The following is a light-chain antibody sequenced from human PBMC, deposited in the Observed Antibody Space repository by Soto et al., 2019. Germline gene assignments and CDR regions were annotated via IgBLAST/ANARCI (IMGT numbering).Light chain of an antibody. CDR3: CSYAGSYV. CDR1: SSDVGGYNY. Sequence: QSALTQPRSVSGSPGHSVTISCTGTSSDVGGYNYVSWYQQHPGKAPKLMIYDVSKRPSGVPDRFSGSKSGNTASLTISGLQAEDEADYYCCSYAGSYVFGTGTKVPVL. J-gene: IGLJ1*01. V-gene: IGLV2-11*01. CDR2: DVS.